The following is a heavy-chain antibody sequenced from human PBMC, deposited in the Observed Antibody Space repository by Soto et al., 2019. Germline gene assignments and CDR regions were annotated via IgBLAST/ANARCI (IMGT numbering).Heavy chain of an antibody. CDR3: ARERAAAGSNWFDP. CDR2: MNPNSGNT. V-gene: IGHV1-8*01. J-gene: IGHJ5*02. D-gene: IGHD6-13*01. CDR1: GYTFTSYD. Sequence: QVQLVQSGAEVKKPGASVKVSCKASGYTFTSYDINWVRQATGQGLEWMGWMNPNSGNTGYAQKFQGRVTMTRNTSISTAYMELSSLRSEETAVYYCARERAAAGSNWFDPWGQGTLVTVSS.